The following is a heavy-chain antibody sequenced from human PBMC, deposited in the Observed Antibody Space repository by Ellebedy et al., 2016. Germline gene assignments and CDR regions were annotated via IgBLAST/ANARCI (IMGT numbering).Heavy chain of an antibody. CDR2: LSGSGPKT. D-gene: IGHD2-21*01. Sequence: GESLKISCAASGFTFNTYAMIWVRQAPGEGLEWVSTLSGSGPKTYDADSVQGRFTISRDNSKSTLYLQMNSLRAEDTAVYYCAKHETDGDYYFDLWGRGTLVTVSS. V-gene: IGHV3-23*01. CDR3: AKHETDGDYYFDL. J-gene: IGHJ2*01. CDR1: GFTFNTYA.